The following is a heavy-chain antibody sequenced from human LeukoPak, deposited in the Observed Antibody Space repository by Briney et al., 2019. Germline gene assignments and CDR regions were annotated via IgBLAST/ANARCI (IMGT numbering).Heavy chain of an antibody. V-gene: IGHV3-30*02. CDR3: AKLLDYYDSSGYFDY. J-gene: IGHJ4*02. CDR2: IRYDGSNK. Sequence: GGSLRLSCAASGFTFSTYSMHWVRQAPGKGLEWVAFIRYDGSNKYYADSVKGRFTISRDNSKNTLYLQMNSLRAEDTAVYYCAKLLDYYDSSGYFDYWGQGTLVTVSS. D-gene: IGHD3-22*01. CDR1: GFTFSTYS.